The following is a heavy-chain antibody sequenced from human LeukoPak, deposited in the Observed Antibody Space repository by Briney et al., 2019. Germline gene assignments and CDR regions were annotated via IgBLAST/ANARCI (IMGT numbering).Heavy chain of an antibody. CDR1: GFTFSSYW. J-gene: IGHJ6*03. CDR3: ARDCENGDFYYYYMDV. CDR2: INWNGGST. V-gene: IGHV3-20*04. Sequence: GGSLRLSCAASGFTFSSYWMSWVRQAPGKGLEWVSGINWNGGSTGYADSVKGRFTISRDNAKNSLYLQMNSLRAEDTALYYCARDCENGDFYYYYMDVWGKGTTVTVSS. D-gene: IGHD4-17*01.